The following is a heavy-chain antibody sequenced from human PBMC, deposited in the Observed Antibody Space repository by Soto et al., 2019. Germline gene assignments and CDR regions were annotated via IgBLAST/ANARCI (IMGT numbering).Heavy chain of an antibody. CDR2: INPNSGGT. D-gene: IGHD2-2*01. J-gene: IGHJ4*02. Sequence: GASVKVSCKASGYTFTAYYMHWVRQAPGQGLEWMGWINPNSGGTNYAQKFQGRVTMTRDTSIRTAYMDLSRLSSDDTAVYYCASPKDYCSSTCCYGEYYFDYWGQGTLVTVSS. CDR3: ASPKDYCSSTCCYGEYYFDY. V-gene: IGHV1-2*02. CDR1: GYTFTAYY.